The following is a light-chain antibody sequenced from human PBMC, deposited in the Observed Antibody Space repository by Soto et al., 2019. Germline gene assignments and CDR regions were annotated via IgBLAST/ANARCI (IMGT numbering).Light chain of an antibody. V-gene: IGKV1-39*01. J-gene: IGKJ4*01. CDR3: QQSYSTPHT. CDR2: AAF. Sequence: DIQVTQSPSSLSASVGGRVTINCRASQSISSYLNWYQQKPGKAPKLLIYAAFRLQSGVPSRFSGSGSGTDFTLTISSLQPEDFATYYCQQSYSTPHTFGGGTKVEIK. CDR1: QSISSY.